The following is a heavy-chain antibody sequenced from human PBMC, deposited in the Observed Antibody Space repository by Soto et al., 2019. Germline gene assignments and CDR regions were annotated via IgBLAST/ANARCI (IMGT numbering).Heavy chain of an antibody. CDR2: INWNSGSI. Sequence: PGGSLRLSCAASGFTFDYYAMHWVQQVPGKGLEWVSGINWNSGSIGYADSVKGRFAISRDNAKNSLHLQMNSLRAEDTAFYYCVKDESINWYSGHFRHWGQGTLVTVSS. V-gene: IGHV3-9*01. CDR1: GFTFDYYA. J-gene: IGHJ1*01. D-gene: IGHD6-13*01. CDR3: VKDESINWYSGHFRH.